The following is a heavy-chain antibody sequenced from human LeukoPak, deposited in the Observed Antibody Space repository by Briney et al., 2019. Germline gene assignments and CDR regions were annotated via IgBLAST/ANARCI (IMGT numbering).Heavy chain of an antibody. CDR2: INHSGST. CDR3: ARDRIGFYDFWSGYYGMDV. J-gene: IGHJ6*02. Sequence: PSETLSLTCAVYGGSFSGYYWSWIRQPPGKGLEWIGEINHSGSTNYNPSLKSRVTISVDTSKNQFSLKLSSVTAADTAVYYCARDRIGFYDFWSGYYGMDVWGQGTTVTVSS. V-gene: IGHV4-34*09. D-gene: IGHD3-3*01. CDR1: GGSFSGYY.